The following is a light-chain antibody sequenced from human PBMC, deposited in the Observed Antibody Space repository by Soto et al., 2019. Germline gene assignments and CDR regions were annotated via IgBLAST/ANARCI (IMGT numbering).Light chain of an antibody. Sequence: DIQMTQSPSPLSASVGDRVTISCRASQSIRSNLNWYQQKPGKAHKLLIFVASSLQSGVPSRFSSCGTGTDFDLTSSRLQPEDFATYFCQQSYSTPYTCGQGPDVDIK. V-gene: IGKV1-39*01. CDR1: QSIRSN. CDR2: VAS. J-gene: IGKJ2*01. CDR3: QQSYSTPYT.